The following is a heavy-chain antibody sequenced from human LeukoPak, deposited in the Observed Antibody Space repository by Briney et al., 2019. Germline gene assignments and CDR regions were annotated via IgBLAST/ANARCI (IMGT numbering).Heavy chain of an antibody. J-gene: IGHJ4*02. CDR2: TSGSGGST. D-gene: IGHD3-10*01. CDR3: AKAPTYYYGSGSYSVLDY. V-gene: IGHV3-23*01. CDR1: GFTFSSYG. Sequence: PGGSLRLSCAASGFTFSSYGMSWVRQAPGKGLEWVSATSGSGGSTYYADSVKGRFTISRDNSKNTLYLQMNSLRAEDTAVYYCAKAPTYYYGSGSYSVLDYWGQGTLVTVSS.